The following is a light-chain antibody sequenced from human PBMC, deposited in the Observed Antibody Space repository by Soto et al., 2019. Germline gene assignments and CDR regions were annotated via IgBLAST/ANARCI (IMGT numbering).Light chain of an antibody. CDR2: AAS. J-gene: IGKJ3*01. CDR3: QKYNIAPFT. V-gene: IGKV1-27*01. CDR1: HGISNF. Sequence: DIQMTQSPSSLSASVGDRVTITCRASHGISNFLAWYQQKPGKVPKLLIYAASTLQSGVPSRFSGSGSGTDFTLTISSLQPEDAATYYCQKYNIAPFTFGPGTKVDIK.